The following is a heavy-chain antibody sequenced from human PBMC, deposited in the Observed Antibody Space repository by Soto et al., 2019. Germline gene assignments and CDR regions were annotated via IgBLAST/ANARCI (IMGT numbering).Heavy chain of an antibody. CDR1: GLTFSSYS. D-gene: IGHD3-10*01. J-gene: IGHJ6*02. CDR3: AREVVTMVRGVIITGYYCMDV. CDR2: ISSRSSDI. V-gene: IGHV3-21*01. Sequence: GGSLRLSCAASGLTFSSYSMNWVRQAPGKRLEWVSSISSRSSDIYYADSVKGRFTISRDNAKKSLYLQMTSLRAEDTAVYYYAREVVTMVRGVIITGYYCMDVWGQGTTVTVSS.